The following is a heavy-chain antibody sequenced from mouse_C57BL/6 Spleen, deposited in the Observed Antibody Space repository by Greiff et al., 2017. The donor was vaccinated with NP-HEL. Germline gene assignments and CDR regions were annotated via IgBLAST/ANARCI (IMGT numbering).Heavy chain of an antibody. D-gene: IGHD2-5*01. V-gene: IGHV1-82*01. CDR3: ATGPYYSNYLYYAMDY. CDR2: IYPGDGDD. CDR1: GYAFSSSW. Sequence: VQGVESGPELVKPGASVKISCKASGYAFSSSWMNWVKQRPGKGLEWIGRIYPGDGDDNYNGKFKGKATLTADKASSTAYMQLSSLTSEDSAVYFCATGPYYSNYLYYAMDYWGQGTSVTVSS. J-gene: IGHJ4*01.